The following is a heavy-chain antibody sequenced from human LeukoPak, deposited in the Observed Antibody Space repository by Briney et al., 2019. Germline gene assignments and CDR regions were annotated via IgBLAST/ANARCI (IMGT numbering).Heavy chain of an antibody. D-gene: IGHD3-9*01. CDR1: GFTFSSYA. J-gene: IGHJ4*02. Sequence: HPGRSLRLSCAASGFTFSSYAMHWVRQAPGKGLEWVAVISYDGSNKYYADSVKGRSTISRDNSKNTLYLQMNSLRAEDTAVYYCARAELTGYLYYFDYWGQGTLVTVSS. V-gene: IGHV3-30*04. CDR3: ARAELTGYLYYFDY. CDR2: ISYDGSNK.